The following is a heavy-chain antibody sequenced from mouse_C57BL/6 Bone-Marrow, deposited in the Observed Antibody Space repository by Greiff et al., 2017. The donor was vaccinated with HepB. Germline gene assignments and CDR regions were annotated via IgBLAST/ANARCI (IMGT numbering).Heavy chain of an antibody. CDR1: GYTFTSYW. J-gene: IGHJ4*01. Sequence: QVQLQQPGAELVKPGASVKMSCKASGYTFTSYWITWVKQRPGQGLEWIGDIYPGSGSTNYNEKFKSKATLTVDTSSSTAYMQLSSLTSEDSAVYYCARWTDGYYGVFYAMDYWGQGTSVTVSS. V-gene: IGHV1-55*01. CDR2: IYPGSGST. D-gene: IGHD2-3*01. CDR3: ARWTDGYYGVFYAMDY.